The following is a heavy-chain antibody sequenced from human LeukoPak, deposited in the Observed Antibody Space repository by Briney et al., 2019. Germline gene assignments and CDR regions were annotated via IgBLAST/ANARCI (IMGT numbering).Heavy chain of an antibody. Sequence: ASVKVSCKASGYIFTTYYMHWVRQAPGQGLEWMGVIHPSGGSTTYTQKFQGRATMTRDTSTSTVYMELSSLRSEDTAVYYCARADGPKDAFDIWGQGTMDTVSS. V-gene: IGHV1-46*01. CDR3: ARADGPKDAFDI. J-gene: IGHJ3*02. CDR2: IHPSGGST. CDR1: GYIFTTYY.